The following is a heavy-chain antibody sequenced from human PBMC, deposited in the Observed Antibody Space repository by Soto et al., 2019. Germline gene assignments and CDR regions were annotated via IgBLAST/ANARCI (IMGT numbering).Heavy chain of an antibody. CDR1: GFTFNTYG. CDR3: VKGATGGPRGYFDL. Sequence: QVQLVESGGGVVQPGRSLRLSCAASGFTFNTYGMHWVRQAPGKGLEWVAVTSYDGSNKYYADSVKGRFTISRDNAKNTLYVEMNSLRAEDTAVYYCVKGATGGPRGYFDLWGRGTLVTVSS. CDR2: TSYDGSNK. D-gene: IGHD3-16*01. J-gene: IGHJ2*01. V-gene: IGHV3-30*18.